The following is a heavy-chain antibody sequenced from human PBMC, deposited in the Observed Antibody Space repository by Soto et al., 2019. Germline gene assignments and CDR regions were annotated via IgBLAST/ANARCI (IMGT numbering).Heavy chain of an antibody. CDR2: INAGNGNT. Sequence: QVQLVQSGAEEKKPGASVKVSCKASGYTFTSYAMHWVRQAPGQRLEWMGGINAGNGNTKNSQKCQGRVTITRDTAASTADMELSSLRSEDTAVYYCARGVAPYYFDYWGQGTRVTVAS. CDR3: ARGVAPYYFDY. CDR1: GYTFTSYA. J-gene: IGHJ4*02. V-gene: IGHV1-3*05. D-gene: IGHD2-15*01.